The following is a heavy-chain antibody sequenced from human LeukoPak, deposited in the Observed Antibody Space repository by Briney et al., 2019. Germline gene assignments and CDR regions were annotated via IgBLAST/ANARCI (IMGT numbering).Heavy chain of an antibody. CDR1: GYTFTSYD. J-gene: IGHJ6*03. Sequence: ASVKVSCKASGYTFTSYDINWVRQATGQGLEWMGWMNPNSGNTGYAQKFQGRVTITRNTSISTAYMELSSLRSEDTAVYYCARAKLGYYYYYMDVWGKGTTVTVSS. CDR3: ARAKLGYYYYYMDV. D-gene: IGHD1-7*01. V-gene: IGHV1-8*03. CDR2: MNPNSGNT.